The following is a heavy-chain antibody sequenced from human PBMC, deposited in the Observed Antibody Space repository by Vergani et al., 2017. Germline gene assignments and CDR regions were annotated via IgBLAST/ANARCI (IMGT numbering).Heavy chain of an antibody. CDR3: ARDGLAAAGTHPLRYYYYYGMDV. V-gene: IGHV3-7*01. CDR2: IKQDGSEK. D-gene: IGHD6-13*01. J-gene: IGHJ6*02. CDR1: GFTFSSYW. Sequence: EVQLVESGGGLVQPGGSLRLSCAASGFTFSSYWMSWVRQAPGKGLEWVANIKQDGSEKYYVDSVKGRFTISRDNAKNSLYLQMNSLRAEDTAVYYCARDGLAAAGTHPLRYYYYYGMDVWGQGTTVTVSS.